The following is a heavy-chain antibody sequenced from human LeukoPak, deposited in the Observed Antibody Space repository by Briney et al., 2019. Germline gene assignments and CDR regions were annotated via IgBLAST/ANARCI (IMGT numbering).Heavy chain of an antibody. CDR1: GGSISSSSPY. CDR3: VRPRGFSYGYFDY. D-gene: IGHD5-18*01. V-gene: IGHV4-39*01. CDR2: IYYSKNT. Sequence: SETLSLTCTVSGGSISSSSPYWGGIRQPPGKGLEWIGSIYYSKNTYYNPSLKSRVTISADTSKNQFSLTLGSVSATDTAVYYCVRPRGFSYGYFDYWGQGTLVTVSS. J-gene: IGHJ4*02.